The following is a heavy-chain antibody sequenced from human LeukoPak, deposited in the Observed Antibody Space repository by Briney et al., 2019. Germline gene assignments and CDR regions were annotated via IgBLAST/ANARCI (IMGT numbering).Heavy chain of an antibody. CDR2: IHSTGSN. Sequence: TLSLTCTVSGDSVTSADYYWIWVRQSPGKGLEWIGYIHSTGSNFYNPSLENRVAISLDASKNQFSLKLSSVTAADTAVYYCARVRGTTPAPHLAFDIWGQGTMVTVSS. CDR1: GDSVTSADYY. J-gene: IGHJ3*02. D-gene: IGHD1-1*01. V-gene: IGHV4-30-4*08. CDR3: ARVRGTTPAPHLAFDI.